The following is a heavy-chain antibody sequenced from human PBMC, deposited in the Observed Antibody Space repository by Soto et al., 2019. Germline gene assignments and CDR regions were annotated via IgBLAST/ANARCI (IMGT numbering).Heavy chain of an antibody. J-gene: IGHJ6*02. Sequence: GGSLRLSCAASGFPFSSYAMSWVRQAPGKGLEWVSAISGSGGSTYYADSVKGRFTISRDNSKNTLYLQMNSLRAEDTAVYYCAKDGGYSYVYGMDVWGQGTTVTVSS. CDR2: ISGSGGST. D-gene: IGHD5-18*01. CDR3: AKDGGYSYVYGMDV. CDR1: GFPFSSYA. V-gene: IGHV3-23*01.